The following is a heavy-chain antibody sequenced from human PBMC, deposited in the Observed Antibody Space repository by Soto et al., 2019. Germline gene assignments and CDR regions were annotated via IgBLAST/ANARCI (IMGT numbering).Heavy chain of an antibody. CDR3: ASSHGRDTAMAPDY. J-gene: IGHJ4*02. D-gene: IGHD5-18*01. Sequence: QVQLVQSGAEVKKPGSSVKVSCKASGGTFSSYAISWVRQAPGQGLEWMGGIIPIFGTANYAQKFQGRDRITADESTSTAYMELSSLSSEDTAVYYCASSHGRDTAMAPDYWGQGTLVTVSS. CDR2: IIPIFGTA. CDR1: GGTFSSYA. V-gene: IGHV1-69*01.